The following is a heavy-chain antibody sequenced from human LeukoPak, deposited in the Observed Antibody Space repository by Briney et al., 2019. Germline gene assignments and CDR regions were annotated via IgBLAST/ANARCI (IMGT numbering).Heavy chain of an antibody. Sequence: GGSLRLSCATSGFTFSNYGMHWVRQAPGKGLEWVAVIWYDGSNKYYADSVKGRFTISRDNSKNTLYLQMNSLRAEDTAVYYCARPQTGYSNYDHHFDYWGQGTLVTVSS. CDR1: GFTFSNYG. D-gene: IGHD4-11*01. CDR3: ARPQTGYSNYDHHFDY. J-gene: IGHJ4*02. CDR2: IWYDGSNK. V-gene: IGHV3-33*01.